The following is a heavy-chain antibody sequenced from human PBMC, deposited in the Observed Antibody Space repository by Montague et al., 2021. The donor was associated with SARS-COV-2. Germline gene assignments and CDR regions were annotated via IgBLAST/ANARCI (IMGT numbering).Heavy chain of an antibody. CDR2: ISDIGST. V-gene: IGHV4-34*01. Sequence: SETLSLTCAVYCGSFNGYYWNWIRQPPGKGLEWIGEISDIGSTTYNPSLESRLTTSVDRSKNQFSLRLTSVTAADTAVYYCVRERECSGGSCYGPDDDAFDIWGQGTVVTVSS. CDR1: CGSFNGYY. J-gene: IGHJ3*02. CDR3: VRERECSGGSCYGPDDDAFDI. D-gene: IGHD2-15*01.